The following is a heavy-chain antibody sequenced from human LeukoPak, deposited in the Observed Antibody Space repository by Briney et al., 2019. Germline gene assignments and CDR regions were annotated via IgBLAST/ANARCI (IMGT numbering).Heavy chain of an antibody. CDR3: ARESLHPGAADAFDI. V-gene: IGHV4-39*07. CDR2: IYYSGST. CDR1: GGSISSSSYY. Sequence: SETLSLTCTVSGGSISSSSYYWGWIRQPPGKGLEWIGSIYYSGSTYYNPSLKSRVTISVDTSKNQFSLKLSSVTAADTAVYYCARESLHPGAADAFDIWGQGTMVTVSS. J-gene: IGHJ3*02. D-gene: IGHD1-26*01.